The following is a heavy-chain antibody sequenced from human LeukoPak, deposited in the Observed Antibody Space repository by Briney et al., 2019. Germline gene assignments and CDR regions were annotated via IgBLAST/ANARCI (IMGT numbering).Heavy chain of an antibody. Sequence: SETLSLTCAVYGGSFSDYYWSWIRQSPGKGLEWIGEINQRGSTNYNPSLKSRVSISVDTSKNQFSLKLSSVTAADTAVYYCARWMVGALDYWGQGTLVTVSS. D-gene: IGHD1-26*01. J-gene: IGHJ4*02. CDR1: GGSFSDYY. CDR2: INQRGST. CDR3: ARWMVGALDY. V-gene: IGHV4-34*01.